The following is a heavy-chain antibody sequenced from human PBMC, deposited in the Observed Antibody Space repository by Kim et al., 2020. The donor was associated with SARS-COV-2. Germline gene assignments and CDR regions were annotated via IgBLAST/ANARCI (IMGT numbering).Heavy chain of an antibody. CDR1: GGSISSSSYY. V-gene: IGHV4-39*01. J-gene: IGHJ4*02. Sequence: SETLSLTCTVSGGSISSSSYYWGWIRQPPGKGLEWIGSIYYSGSTYYNLSLKSRVTISVDTSKNQFSLKLSSVTAADTAVYYCARHGQSAGSGWYWGLEYYFDYWGQGTLVTVSS. CDR2: IYYSGST. D-gene: IGHD6-19*01. CDR3: ARHGQSAGSGWYWGLEYYFDY.